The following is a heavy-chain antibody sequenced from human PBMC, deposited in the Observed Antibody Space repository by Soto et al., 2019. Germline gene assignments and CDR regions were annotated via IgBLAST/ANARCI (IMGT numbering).Heavy chain of an antibody. CDR2: INPGNSNT. V-gene: IGHV1-3*01. D-gene: IGHD3-22*01. CDR1: GYTFTSYG. J-gene: IGHJ4*02. Sequence: ASVKVSCKASGYTFTSYGINWVRQAPGRGLEWMGWINPGNSNTKYSQQFQGRVIIDRDTSASTAYMELSSLRSEDTAVYYCARGGYFDSSNYLAYWGLGTMVTVYS. CDR3: ARGGYFDSSNYLAY.